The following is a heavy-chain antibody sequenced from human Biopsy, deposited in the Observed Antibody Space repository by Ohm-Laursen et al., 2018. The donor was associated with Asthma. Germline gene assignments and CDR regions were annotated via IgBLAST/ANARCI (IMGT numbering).Heavy chain of an antibody. D-gene: IGHD3-10*01. V-gene: IGHV1-18*01. J-gene: IGHJ6*02. CDR3: ARAVDYSHYYGIDV. CDR1: GYTFNRAV. CDR2: IGVYNGNT. Sequence: KVSCKPSGYTFNRAVITWVRQAPGQGLEWMGGIGVYNGNTEVAQKLQDRVTMITDRSTSTAYMELRSLRSDDTAVYFCARAVDYSHYYGIDVWGQGTTVTVS.